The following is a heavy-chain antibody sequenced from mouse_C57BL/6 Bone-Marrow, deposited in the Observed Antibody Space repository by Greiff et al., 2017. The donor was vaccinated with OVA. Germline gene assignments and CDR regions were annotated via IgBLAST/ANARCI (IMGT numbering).Heavy chain of an antibody. CDR3: TAFYWYFDV. CDR1: GFTFSNYW. CDR2: IRLKSDNYAT. Sequence: DVKLVESGGGLVQPGGSMKLSCVASGFTFSNYWMNWVRQSPEKGLEWVAQIRLKSDNYATHYAESVKGRFTISRDDSKSSVYLQMNNLRAEDTGIYYCTAFYWYFDVWGTGTTVTVSS. J-gene: IGHJ1*03. V-gene: IGHV6-3*01.